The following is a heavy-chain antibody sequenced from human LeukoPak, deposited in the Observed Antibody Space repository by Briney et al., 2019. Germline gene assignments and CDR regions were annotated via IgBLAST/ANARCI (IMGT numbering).Heavy chain of an antibody. Sequence: GGSLRLSCAASGFTFSSYAMSWVRQAPGKGLEWFSSIAGSGRYTYYADSVKGRFTISRDNSKNTLYLQMNSLRAEDTAVYYCARNPYDSSGYKAPYWHFDLWGRGTLVTVSS. CDR1: GFTFSSYA. D-gene: IGHD3-22*01. CDR2: IAGSGRYT. J-gene: IGHJ2*01. V-gene: IGHV3-23*01. CDR3: ARNPYDSSGYKAPYWHFDL.